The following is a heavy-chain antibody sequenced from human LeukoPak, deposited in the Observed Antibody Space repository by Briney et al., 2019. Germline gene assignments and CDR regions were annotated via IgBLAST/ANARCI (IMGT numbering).Heavy chain of an antibody. J-gene: IGHJ1*01. Sequence: GGSLRLSCAASVFTFSSYAMTWVRQAPGKGLEWVSVIGGGGGGTYYADSMKGRFTISRDNSKNTLYLQMNSLRVEDTPVYYCAKEFYYDNSGSFHHWGQGTLVTVSS. D-gene: IGHD3-22*01. CDR1: VFTFSSYA. V-gene: IGHV3-23*01. CDR2: IGGGGGGT. CDR3: AKEFYYDNSGSFHH.